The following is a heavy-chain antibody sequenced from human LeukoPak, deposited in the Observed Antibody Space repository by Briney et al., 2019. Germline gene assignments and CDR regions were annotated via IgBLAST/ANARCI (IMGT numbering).Heavy chain of an antibody. CDR3: ARGVAALMDV. CDR2: IKQDASEK. V-gene: IGHV3-7*04. Sequence: GGSLRLSCAASRFTFSNYWMNWVRQAPGKGLEWVANIKQDASEKYYVDSVRGRFTISRDNAKNSLYLQMDSLRGEDTAVYFCARGVAALMDVWGKGTTVTASS. D-gene: IGHD6-6*01. CDR1: RFTFSNYW. J-gene: IGHJ6*03.